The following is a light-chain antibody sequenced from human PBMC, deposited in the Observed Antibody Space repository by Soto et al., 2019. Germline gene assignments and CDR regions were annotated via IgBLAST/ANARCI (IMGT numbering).Light chain of an antibody. V-gene: IGKV3-15*01. Sequence: EIVMTQSPATLSVSPGERATLSCRVSQSVGSNLAWYQQKPGQTPRLLIYGASTRATGFTGRFSGSGSGTEFTLTIGSLQSEDFAIYYCQQYNNWPLTFGGGTKVDIK. CDR3: QQYNNWPLT. CDR1: QSVGSN. CDR2: GAS. J-gene: IGKJ4*01.